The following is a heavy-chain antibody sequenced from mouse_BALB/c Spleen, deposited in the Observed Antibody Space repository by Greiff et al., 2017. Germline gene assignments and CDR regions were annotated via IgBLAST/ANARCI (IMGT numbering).Heavy chain of an antibody. Sequence: QVQLKESGPGLVAPSQSLSITCTVSGFSLSSYSVHWVRQPPGKGLEWLGMIWGGGSTDYNSALKSRLSISKDNSKSQVFLKMNSLQTDDTAMYYCARNSRYYGTLDYWGQGTTLTVSS. CDR2: IWGGGST. CDR3: ARNSRYYGTLDY. V-gene: IGHV2-6-4*01. D-gene: IGHD1-1*01. J-gene: IGHJ2*01. CDR1: GFSLSSYS.